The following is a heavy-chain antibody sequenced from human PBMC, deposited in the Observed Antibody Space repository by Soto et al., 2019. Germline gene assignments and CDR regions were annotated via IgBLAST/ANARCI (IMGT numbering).Heavy chain of an antibody. D-gene: IGHD5-18*01. CDR3: ARGRIQLWYPFDY. CDR1: GASVSSDYYH. V-gene: IGHV4-61*01. CDR2: FSDRGSI. J-gene: IGHJ4*02. Sequence: PSETLSLTCSVSGASVSSDYYHWSWARQPPGKGLEWIGYFSDRGSINYHPSLKSRLTISIDTSKNQLSLNLTSVTTADTAVYYCARGRIQLWYPFDYWGQGTLVTVSS.